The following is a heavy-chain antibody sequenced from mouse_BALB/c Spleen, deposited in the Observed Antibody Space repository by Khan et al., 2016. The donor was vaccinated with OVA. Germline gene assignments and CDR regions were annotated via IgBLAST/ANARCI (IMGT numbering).Heavy chain of an antibody. Sequence: QIQLVQSGAELMRPGASVKLSCKTSGYIFTSYWIHWVKQGSGQGLEWIARIYPGTDNTYYNEKFKDKATLTADKSSTTAYMQLSSLKSEDSAVYFCAREEPLYYFDYWGQGTTLTVSS. CDR1: GYIFTSYW. V-gene: IGHV1-76*01. J-gene: IGHJ2*01. D-gene: IGHD6-1*01. CDR3: AREEPLYYFDY. CDR2: IYPGTDNT.